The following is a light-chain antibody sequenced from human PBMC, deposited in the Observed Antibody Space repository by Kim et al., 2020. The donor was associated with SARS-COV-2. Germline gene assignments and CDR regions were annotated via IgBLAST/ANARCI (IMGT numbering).Light chain of an antibody. V-gene: IGKV3-15*01. CDR3: QQYNNWPPFT. CDR2: GAS. CDR1: QSVRNN. J-gene: IGKJ2*01. Sequence: LPVSPGERATLSCRASQSVRNNLAWYQQTPGQAPRLLIYGASTRATGIPARFSGSGSGTEFTLIISSLQSEDFAVYYCQQYNNWPPFTFGQGTKLEIK.